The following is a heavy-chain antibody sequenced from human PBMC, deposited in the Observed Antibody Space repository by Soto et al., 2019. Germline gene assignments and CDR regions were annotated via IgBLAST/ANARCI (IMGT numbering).Heavy chain of an antibody. CDR2: ISAYNGNT. V-gene: IGHV1-18*04. Sequence: QVQLVQSGAEVKKPGASVKVSCKASGYTFTSYGISWVRQAPGQGLEWMGWISAYNGNTNYAQKLQGRVTMTTDTSPSTAYMELRSLRSDDTAVYYCASEYGSGSYPYYYYGMDVWGQGTTVTVSS. J-gene: IGHJ6*02. CDR1: GYTFTSYG. D-gene: IGHD3-10*01. CDR3: ASEYGSGSYPYYYYGMDV.